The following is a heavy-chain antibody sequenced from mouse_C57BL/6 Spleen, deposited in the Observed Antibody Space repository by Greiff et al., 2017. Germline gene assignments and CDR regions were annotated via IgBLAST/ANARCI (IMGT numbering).Heavy chain of an antibody. Sequence: QVQLQQPGTELVKPGASVKLSCKASGYTFTSYWMHWVKQRPGQGLEWIGNINPSNGGTNYNEKFKSKATLTVDKSSSTAYMQLSSLTSEDSAVYYCASFQIYYYGSSHGDAMDYWGQGTSVTVSS. CDR2: INPSNGGT. D-gene: IGHD1-1*01. V-gene: IGHV1-53*01. J-gene: IGHJ4*01. CDR1: GYTFTSYW. CDR3: ASFQIYYYGSSHGDAMDY.